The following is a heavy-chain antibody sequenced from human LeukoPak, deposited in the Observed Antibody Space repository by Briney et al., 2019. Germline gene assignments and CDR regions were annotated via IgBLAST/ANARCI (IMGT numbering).Heavy chain of an antibody. D-gene: IGHD3-10*01. CDR2: IYYSGST. CDR3: ARGRHYGSGIYNWFDP. J-gene: IGHJ5*02. Sequence: SETLSLTCTVSGGSISSSSYYWGWIRQPPGKGLEWIGSIYYSGSTYYNPSLKSRVTISVDTSKNQFSLKLSSVTAADTAVYYCARGRHYGSGIYNWFDPWGQGTLVTVS. CDR1: GGSISSSSYY. V-gene: IGHV4-39*07.